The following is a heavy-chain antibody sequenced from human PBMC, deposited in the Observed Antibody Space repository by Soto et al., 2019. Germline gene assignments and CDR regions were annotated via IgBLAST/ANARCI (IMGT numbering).Heavy chain of an antibody. D-gene: IGHD3-10*01. CDR2: VYYNENT. CDR3: ARRERYYGSPGWFDP. Sequence: PETLSLTCSVSGASINNFAYYWGWIRQPPGKGLEWIGTVYYNENTYYNPSLRSRVAISVDTAKNQFSLNLRSVTAADTAVYFCARRERYYGSPGWFDPWGQGTLVTAPQ. CDR1: GASINNFAYY. J-gene: IGHJ5*01. V-gene: IGHV4-39*01.